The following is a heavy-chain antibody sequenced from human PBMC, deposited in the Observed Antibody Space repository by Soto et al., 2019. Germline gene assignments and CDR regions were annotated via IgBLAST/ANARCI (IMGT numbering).Heavy chain of an antibody. D-gene: IGHD2-15*01. V-gene: IGHV4-39*01. CDR2: IYYSGST. CDR1: GGSISSSSYY. Sequence: QLQLQESGPGLVKPSETLSLTCTVSGGSISSSSYYWGWIRQPPGKGLEWIGSIYYSGSTYYNPSLKSRVTISVDTSKNQFSLKLSSVTAADTAVYYCARRAGGDIVVVVAADDAFDIWGQGTMVTVSS. CDR3: ARRAGGDIVVVVAADDAFDI. J-gene: IGHJ3*02.